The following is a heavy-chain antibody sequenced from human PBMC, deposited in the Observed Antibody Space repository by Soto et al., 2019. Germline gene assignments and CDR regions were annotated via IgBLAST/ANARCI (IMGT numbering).Heavy chain of an antibody. V-gene: IGHV3-48*03. J-gene: IGHJ4*02. Sequence: AGSLRLSCAASRFTFSTYEMNWVRQAPGKGLEWVSYISSSGYTVYYADSVKGRFTISRDNTRNSLYLQMNSLRDEDTALYYCVRYCSTSLCNGVATRTFDYWGQGTLVTVSS. CDR2: ISSSGYTV. CDR1: RFTFSTYE. D-gene: IGHD5-12*01. CDR3: VRYCSTSLCNGVATRTFDY.